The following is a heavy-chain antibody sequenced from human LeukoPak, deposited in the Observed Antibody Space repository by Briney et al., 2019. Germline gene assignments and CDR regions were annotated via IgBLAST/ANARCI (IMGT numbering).Heavy chain of an antibody. D-gene: IGHD6-6*01. J-gene: IGHJ6*02. CDR2: IYYSGST. CDR3: ARGALEYSSPYYYYYGMDV. V-gene: IGHV4-31*03. CDR1: GGSISSGGYY. Sequence: SQTLSLTCTVSGGSISSGGYYWSWIRQHPGKGLERIGYIYYSGSTYYNPSLKSRVTISVDTSKNQFSLKLSSVTAADTAVYYCARGALEYSSPYYYYYGMDVWGQGTTVTVSS.